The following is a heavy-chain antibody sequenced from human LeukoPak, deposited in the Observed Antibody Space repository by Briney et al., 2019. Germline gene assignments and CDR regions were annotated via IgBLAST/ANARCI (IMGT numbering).Heavy chain of an antibody. CDR1: GYTFTGYY. CDR2: INPNSGGT. J-gene: IGHJ4*02. D-gene: IGHD6-13*01. CDR3: ARDTAYSSPNFDY. V-gene: IGHV1-2*02. Sequence: ASVKVSCKASGYTFTGYYMHWVRQAPGQGLEWMGWINPNSGGTNYAQKFQGRVTMTRDTSISTAYMELSRLRSDDTAVYYCARDTAYSSPNFDYWGQGTLVTVYS.